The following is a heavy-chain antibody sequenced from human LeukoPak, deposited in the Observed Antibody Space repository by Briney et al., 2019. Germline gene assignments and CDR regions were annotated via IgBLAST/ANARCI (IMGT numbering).Heavy chain of an antibody. D-gene: IGHD1-14*01. Sequence: GGSLRHSCAASGFMFSSYGMHWVRQAPGKGLEWVAVIWYDGSHKFYADSVKGRFTISRDNSKNTPYLQLNRLRAEDTAVYYCARGDVPLTYYLDYWGQGTLVTVSS. V-gene: IGHV3-33*01. CDR1: GFMFSSYG. CDR3: ARGDVPLTYYLDY. J-gene: IGHJ4*02. CDR2: IWYDGSHK.